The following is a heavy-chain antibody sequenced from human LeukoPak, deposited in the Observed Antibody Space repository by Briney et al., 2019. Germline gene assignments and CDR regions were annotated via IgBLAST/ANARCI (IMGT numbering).Heavy chain of an antibody. CDR1: GYTFTSYY. V-gene: IGHV1-46*01. Sequence: ASVKVSCKASGYTFTSYYMHWVRQAPGQGLEWMGIINPSGGSKSYPQKFQGRVTMTRDTSTSTVYMELSSLRSEDTAVYCCAREKFQVGVAATRGVVPWGQGTLVTVCS. D-gene: IGHD2-15*01. CDR2: INPSGGSK. J-gene: IGHJ5*02. CDR3: AREKFQVGVAATRGVVP.